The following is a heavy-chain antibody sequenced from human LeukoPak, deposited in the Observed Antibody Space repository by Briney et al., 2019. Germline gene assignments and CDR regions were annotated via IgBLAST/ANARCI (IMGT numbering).Heavy chain of an antibody. CDR1: GFTVSSNY. CDR3: AKDRGEMATITFDY. V-gene: IGHV3-66*01. CDR2: IYSGGST. D-gene: IGHD5-24*01. Sequence: GGSLRLSCAASGFTVSSNYMSWVRQAPGKGLVWVSVIYSGGSTYYADSVKGRFTISGDNSKNTLYLQMNSLRAEDTAVYYCAKDRGEMATITFDYWGQGTLVTVSS. J-gene: IGHJ4*02.